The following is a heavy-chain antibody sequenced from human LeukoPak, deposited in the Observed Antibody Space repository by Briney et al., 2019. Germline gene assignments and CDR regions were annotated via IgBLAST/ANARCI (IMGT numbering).Heavy chain of an antibody. CDR3: AKDQRRYYYDSSGYYSD. J-gene: IGHJ4*02. V-gene: IGHV3-23*01. Sequence: PGGSLRLSCAASGFTFSSYAMSWVRQAPGKGLEWVSAISGSGGSTYYADSVKGRFTISRDNSKNTLYLQMNSLKAEDTAVYYCAKDQRRYYYDSSGYYSDWGQGTPVTVSS. CDR1: GFTFSSYA. CDR2: ISGSGGST. D-gene: IGHD3-22*01.